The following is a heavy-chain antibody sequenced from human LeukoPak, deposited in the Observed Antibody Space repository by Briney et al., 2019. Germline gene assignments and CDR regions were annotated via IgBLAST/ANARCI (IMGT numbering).Heavy chain of an antibody. D-gene: IGHD3-22*01. CDR2: IYYSGST. CDR1: GGSISSSSYY. V-gene: IGHV4-39*01. J-gene: IGHJ4*02. Sequence: SETLSLTCTFSGGSISSSSYYWGWIRQPPRKGLEWIVSIYYSGSTYYNPSLKSRVTISVDTSKNQISLKLSSVTAADTAVYYCARHNGASYYYDSSGYDYFDYWGQGTLVTVSS. CDR3: ARHNGASYYYDSSGYDYFDY.